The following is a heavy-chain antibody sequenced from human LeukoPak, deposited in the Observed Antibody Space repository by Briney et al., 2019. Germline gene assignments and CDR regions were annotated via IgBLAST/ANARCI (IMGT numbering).Heavy chain of an antibody. Sequence: GESLKISCKGSGYRLTSYWIRWVRQTPGKGLEWMGRIDPSDSYTKYSPSFQGHVTISADKSISTAYLQWSSLKASDTAMYYCTRRGYSGDAFDIWGQGTMVTVSS. CDR1: GYRLTSYW. CDR3: TRRGYSGDAFDI. CDR2: IDPSDSYT. D-gene: IGHD5-12*01. J-gene: IGHJ3*02. V-gene: IGHV5-10-1*01.